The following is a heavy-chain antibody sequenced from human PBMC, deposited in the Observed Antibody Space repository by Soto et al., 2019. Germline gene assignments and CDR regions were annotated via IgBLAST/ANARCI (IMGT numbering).Heavy chain of an antibody. D-gene: IGHD6-13*01. V-gene: IGHV2-70*04. Sequence: SGPTLVNPTQTLTLTCPFSGFSLSTSGMRVSWIRQPPGKALEWLARIDWDDDKLYSTSLKTRLTISKDTSKNQVVLTMTNMDPVDTATYYCARSIVAAGNRWFDPWGQGTLVTVSS. CDR3: ARSIVAAGNRWFDP. J-gene: IGHJ5*02. CDR1: GFSLSTSGMR. CDR2: IDWDDDK.